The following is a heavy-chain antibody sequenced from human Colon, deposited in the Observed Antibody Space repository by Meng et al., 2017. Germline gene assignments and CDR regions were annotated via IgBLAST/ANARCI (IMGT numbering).Heavy chain of an antibody. V-gene: IGHV4-4*02. CDR2: FFHTGRT. CDR3: ARHISILGQRGFDY. CDR1: GGSIRSNW. Sequence: QVPGSGPGLVKPSGTLSLSCAVAGGSIRSNWWSWARQPQGKGLEWIGEFFHTGRTNYDPSLKSRVTISVDKSNNQFSLKLTSATAADTAVHYCARHISILGQRGFDYWGQGTLVTVSS. J-gene: IGHJ4*02. D-gene: IGHD3/OR15-3a*01.